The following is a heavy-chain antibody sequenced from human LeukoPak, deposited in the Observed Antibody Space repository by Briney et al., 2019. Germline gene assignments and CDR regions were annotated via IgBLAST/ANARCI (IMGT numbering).Heavy chain of an antibody. CDR2: ISSSSTI. CDR3: ARHGYSYGSVDY. J-gene: IGHJ4*02. D-gene: IGHD5-18*01. V-gene: IGHV3-21*01. CDR1: GFTFSSYS. Sequence: GGSLRLSCAASGFTFSSYSMNWVRQAPGKGLEWVSSISSSSTIYYADSVKGRFTISRDNAKNSLYLQMNSLRAEDTAVYYCARHGYSYGSVDYWGQGTLVTVSS.